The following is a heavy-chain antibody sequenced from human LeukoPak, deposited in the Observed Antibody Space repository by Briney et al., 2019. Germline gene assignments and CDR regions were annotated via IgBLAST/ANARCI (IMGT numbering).Heavy chain of an antibody. CDR1: GYTFNGYY. J-gene: IGHJ4*02. Sequence: GASVKVSCKASGYTFNGYYMHWVRQAPGQGLDGMGRLNPNSGGTNYAQKFQGRVTMTRDTSISTAYMELNSLRSDDTAVYYCARDLGRDGYNRFDYWGQGTLVTVSS. D-gene: IGHD5-24*01. CDR2: LNPNSGGT. V-gene: IGHV1-2*06. CDR3: ARDLGRDGYNRFDY.